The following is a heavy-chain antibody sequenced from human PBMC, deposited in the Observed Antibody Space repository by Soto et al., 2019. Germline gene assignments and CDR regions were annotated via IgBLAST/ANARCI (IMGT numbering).Heavy chain of an antibody. J-gene: IGHJ4*02. CDR3: AKDEKGVIADYFDC. CDR2: VSGSGNSATGDRT. Sequence: GGSLRLSCEASGFTFSDYGMSWVRQAPGKGLEWVSGVSGSGNSATGDRTYYADSVKGRFTISRDNSKSTLYLQMNSLRVEDTAAYYCAKDEKGVIADYFDCWGQGSLVTVSS. CDR1: GFTFSDYG. V-gene: IGHV3-23*01. D-gene: IGHD3-10*01.